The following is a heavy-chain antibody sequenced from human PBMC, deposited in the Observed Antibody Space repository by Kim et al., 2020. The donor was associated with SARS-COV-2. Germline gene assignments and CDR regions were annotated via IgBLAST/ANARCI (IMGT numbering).Heavy chain of an antibody. D-gene: IGHD2-21*01. CDR1: GGSFSGYY. V-gene: IGHV4-34*01. Sequence: SETLSLTCAVYGGSFSGYYWSWIRQPPGKGLEWIGEINHSGSTNYNPSLKSRVTISVDTSKNQFSLKLSSVTAADTAVYYCARVGFSLGLAIPEGFDYWGQGTLVTVSS. CDR2: INHSGST. J-gene: IGHJ4*02. CDR3: ARVGFSLGLAIPEGFDY.